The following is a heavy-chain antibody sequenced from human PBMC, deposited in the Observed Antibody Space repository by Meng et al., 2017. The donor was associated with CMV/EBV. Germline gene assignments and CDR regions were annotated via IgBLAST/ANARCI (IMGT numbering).Heavy chain of an antibody. V-gene: IGHV3-7*01. CDR1: GFTFSSYW. Sequence: GESLKISCAASGFTFSSYWMSWVRQAPGKGLEWVANIKQDGSEKYYVDSVKGRFTISRDNAKNSLYLQMNSLRAEDTAVYYCARDSGRGYCSGGSCYNPDWGQGTTVTVSS. J-gene: IGHJ6*02. D-gene: IGHD2-15*01. CDR3: ARDSGRGYCSGGSCYNPD. CDR2: IKQDGSEK.